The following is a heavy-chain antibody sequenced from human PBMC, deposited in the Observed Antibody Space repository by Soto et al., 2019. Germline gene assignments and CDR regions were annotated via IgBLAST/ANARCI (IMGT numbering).Heavy chain of an antibody. CDR2: ISVYHGNT. V-gene: IGHV1-18*01. Sequence: QVQLVQSGNEVKKPGASVKVSCKASGYTFGKYGISWVRQAPGQGLEWAGWISVYHGNTVHAQKFRGRVNMTTDTSTNTAYMELGSLKSDDTAIYYCAKDCSGASCGFDIWGQGTLVTVSS. CDR3: AKDCSGASCGFDI. J-gene: IGHJ4*02. D-gene: IGHD2-15*01. CDR1: GYTFGKYG.